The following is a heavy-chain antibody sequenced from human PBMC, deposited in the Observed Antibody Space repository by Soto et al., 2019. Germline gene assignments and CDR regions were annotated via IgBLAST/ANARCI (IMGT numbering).Heavy chain of an antibody. Sequence: SVKVSCKASGGTFSSYAISWVRQAPGQGLEWMGGIIPIFGTANYAQKFQGRVTITADESTSTAYMELSSLRSEDTAVYYCASAIAAAGKRYYYYGMDVWGQGTTVTVSS. CDR3: ASAIAAAGKRYYYYGMDV. J-gene: IGHJ6*02. V-gene: IGHV1-69*13. CDR2: IIPIFGTA. CDR1: GGTFSSYA. D-gene: IGHD6-13*01.